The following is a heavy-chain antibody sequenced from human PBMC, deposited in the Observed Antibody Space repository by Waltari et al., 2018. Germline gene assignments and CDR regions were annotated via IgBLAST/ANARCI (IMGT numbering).Heavy chain of an antibody. CDR3: ARGPAYYFDY. V-gene: IGHV3-23*01. J-gene: IGHJ4*02. Sequence: EVQLLESGGGLVQPGGSLTLSCAASGITFRSYTMRWVSQAPGKWLERVSTISASGGTFYADSVKGRFTVSRDSSKNTLSLQMNSLRAEDTAVYYCARGPAYYFDYWDQGTLVTVSS. CDR2: ISASGGT. CDR1: GITFRSYT.